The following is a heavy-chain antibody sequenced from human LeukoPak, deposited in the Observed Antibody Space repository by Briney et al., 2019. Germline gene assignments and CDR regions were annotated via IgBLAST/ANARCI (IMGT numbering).Heavy chain of an antibody. J-gene: IGHJ4*02. V-gene: IGHV3-20*04. CDR1: GFTFSSYA. Sequence: GGSLRLSCAASGFTFSSYAMSWVRQAPGKGLEWVSAISGSGGSTGYADSVKGRFTISRDNAKNSLYLQMNSLRAEDTALYYCARDCSGGSCQVRDYWGQGTLVTVSS. D-gene: IGHD2-15*01. CDR3: ARDCSGGSCQVRDY. CDR2: ISGSGGST.